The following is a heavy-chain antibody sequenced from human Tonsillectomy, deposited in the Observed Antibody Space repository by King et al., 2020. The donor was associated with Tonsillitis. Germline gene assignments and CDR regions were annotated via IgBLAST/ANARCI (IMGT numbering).Heavy chain of an antibody. Sequence: VQLQESGPGLVKPSQTLSLTCTVSGASISNGDYYWSWIRQHPGKGLEWIGYISYIGSTYYDPSLQSRVTMSVDTSKNQFSLMRSSVAAADSAVYYCASYAYTFWTSIGWGQGTLVTVSS. D-gene: IGHD3/OR15-3a*01. V-gene: IGHV4-31*03. CDR3: ASYAYTFWTSIG. CDR1: GASISNGDYY. CDR2: ISYIGST. J-gene: IGHJ4*02.